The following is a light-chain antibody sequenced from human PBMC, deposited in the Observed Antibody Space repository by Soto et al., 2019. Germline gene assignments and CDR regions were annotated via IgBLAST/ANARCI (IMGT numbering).Light chain of an antibody. J-gene: IGKJ1*01. CDR1: QSISIT. V-gene: IGKV3-15*01. CDR2: GAS. CDR3: QQYYEWPWT. Sequence: EIVMTQSPATLSVSPGERATLSCRSSQSISITLAWYQQKPGQSPRLLMHGASTRATDIPARFSGSGSGTEFTLTINSLQSEDFAVYFCQQYYEWPWTFGQGTKVEIK.